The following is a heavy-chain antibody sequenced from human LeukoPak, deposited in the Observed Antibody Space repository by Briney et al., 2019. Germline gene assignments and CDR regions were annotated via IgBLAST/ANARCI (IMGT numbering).Heavy chain of an antibody. CDR2: ISYDGSNK. Sequence: GGSLRLSCAASGFTFSSYAMHWVRQAPGKGLEWVAVISYDGSNKYYADSVKGRFTISRDNSKNALYLQMNSLRAEDTAVYYCASEIIFGSFDYWGQGTLVTVSS. CDR3: ASEIIFGSFDY. CDR1: GFTFSSYA. V-gene: IGHV3-30*04. D-gene: IGHD3-3*01. J-gene: IGHJ4*02.